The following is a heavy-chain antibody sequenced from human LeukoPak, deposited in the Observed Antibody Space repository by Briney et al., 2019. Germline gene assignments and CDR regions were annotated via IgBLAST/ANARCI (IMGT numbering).Heavy chain of an antibody. J-gene: IGHJ4*02. CDR1: GDSFNEYY. CDR2: IYHNGNS. Sequence: SETLSLTCSVFGDSFNEYYWNWVRQPPGKGLQWIGYIYHNGNSNYNPSLKGRLTISVDTAKNQFSLKLTSVTAADTAVYYRARDGGLQSHFDYWGQGALVTVSS. V-gene: IGHV4-59*01. D-gene: IGHD5-24*01. CDR3: ARDGGLQSHFDY.